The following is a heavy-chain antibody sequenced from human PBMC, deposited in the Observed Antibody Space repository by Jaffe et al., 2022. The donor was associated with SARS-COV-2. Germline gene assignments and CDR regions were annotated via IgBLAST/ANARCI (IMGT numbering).Heavy chain of an antibody. CDR2: ISYDGSNK. V-gene: IGHV3-30-3*01. CDR3: ARDAFYCSSTSCYYYYYGMDV. J-gene: IGHJ6*02. Sequence: QVQLVESGGGVVQPGRSLRLSCAASGFTFSSYAMHWVRQAPGKGLEWVAVISYDGSNKYYADSVKGRFTISRDNSKNTLYLQMNSLRAEDTAVYYCARDAFYCSSTSCYYYYYGMDVWGQGTTVTVSS. CDR1: GFTFSSYA. D-gene: IGHD2-2*01.